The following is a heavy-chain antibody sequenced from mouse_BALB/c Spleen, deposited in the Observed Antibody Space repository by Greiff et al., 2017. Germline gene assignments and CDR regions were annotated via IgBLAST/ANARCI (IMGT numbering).Heavy chain of an antibody. J-gene: IGHJ2*01. V-gene: IGHV5-12-2*01. D-gene: IGHD1-1*01. CDR1: GFTFSSYT. CDR3: ARHVSYGSSFDY. CDR2: ISNGGGST. Sequence: DVKLVESGGGLVQPGGSLKLSCAASGFTFSSYTMSWVRQTPEKRLEWVAYISNGGGSTYYPDTVKGRFTISRDNAKNTLYLQMSSLKSEDTAMYYCARHVSYGSSFDYWGQGTTLTVSS.